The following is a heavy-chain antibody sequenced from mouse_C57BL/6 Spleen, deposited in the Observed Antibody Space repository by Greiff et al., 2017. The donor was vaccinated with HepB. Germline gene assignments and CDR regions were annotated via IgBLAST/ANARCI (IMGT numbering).Heavy chain of an antibody. V-gene: IGHV1-72*01. CDR2: IDPNSGGT. J-gene: IGHJ3*01. D-gene: IGHD2-4*01. CDR1: GYTFTSYW. Sequence: VQLQQSGAELVKPGASVKLSCKASGYTFTSYWMHWVKQRPGRGLEWIGRIDPNSGGTKYNEKFKSKATLTVDKPSSTAYMQLSSLTSEDSAVYYCARRSSIYYDYDGFAYWGQGTLVTVSA. CDR3: ARRSSIYYDYDGFAY.